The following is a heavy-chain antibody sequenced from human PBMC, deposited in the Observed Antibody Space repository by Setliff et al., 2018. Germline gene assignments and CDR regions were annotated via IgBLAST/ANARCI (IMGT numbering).Heavy chain of an antibody. J-gene: IGHJ3*02. CDR3: ARASRSYYNFWSGYYAQNDAFDI. CDR1: GFTFSSYW. Sequence: GESLRLSCAASGFTFSSYWMSWVRQAPGKGLEWVANIKRDGSEKYYVDSVKGRFTISRDNAKNSLYLQMNSLRAEDTAVYYCARASRSYYNFWSGYYAQNDAFDIWGQGTMVTVSS. V-gene: IGHV3-7*01. CDR2: IKRDGSEK. D-gene: IGHD3-3*01.